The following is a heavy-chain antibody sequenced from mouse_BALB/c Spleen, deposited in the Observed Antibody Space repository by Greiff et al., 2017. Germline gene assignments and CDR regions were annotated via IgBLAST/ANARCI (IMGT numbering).Heavy chain of an antibody. CDR2: IDPENGDT. CDR3: NPYYYGGYFDV. CDR1: GFNIKDYY. J-gene: IGHJ1*01. D-gene: IGHD1-1*01. V-gene: IGHV14-4*02. Sequence: EVQLQQSGAELVRSGASVKLSCTASGFNIKDYYMHWVKQRPEQGLEWIGWIDPENGDTEYAPKFQGKATMTADTSSNTAYLQLSSLTSEDTAVYYCNPYYYGGYFDVWGAGTTVTVSS.